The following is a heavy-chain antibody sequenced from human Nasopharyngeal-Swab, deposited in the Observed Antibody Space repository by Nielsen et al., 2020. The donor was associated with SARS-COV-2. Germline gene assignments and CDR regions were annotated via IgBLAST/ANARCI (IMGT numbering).Heavy chain of an antibody. Sequence: GGSLRLSCAASGFTFSSDWMSWVRQAPGKGLEWVANIKQDGSEKYYVDSVKGRFTISRDNATNSLYLQMNSLRAEDTAVYYCARTRALDYWGQGTLVTVSS. CDR3: ARTRALDY. V-gene: IGHV3-7*05. CDR1: GFTFSSDW. J-gene: IGHJ4*02. CDR2: IKQDGSEK.